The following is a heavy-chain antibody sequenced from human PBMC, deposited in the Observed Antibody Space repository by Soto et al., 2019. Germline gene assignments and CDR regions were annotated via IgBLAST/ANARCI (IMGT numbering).Heavy chain of an antibody. V-gene: IGHV3-23*04. CDR1: GFTFSLSA. Sequence: EVQLVESGGGFVQPGESLRLSCAASGFTFSLSAMSWVRQAPGRGLEWFSSISGGGSSTDYAESVKGRFTISRDNSKNTVHLQMNSLRAEDTAVYYCAKGPGYDILTGCDFWGQGALVTVSS. D-gene: IGHD3-9*01. CDR3: AKGPGYDILTGCDF. CDR2: ISGGGSST. J-gene: IGHJ4*02.